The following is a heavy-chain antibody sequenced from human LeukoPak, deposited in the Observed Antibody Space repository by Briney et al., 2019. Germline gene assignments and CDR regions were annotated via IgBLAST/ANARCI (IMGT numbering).Heavy chain of an antibody. J-gene: IGHJ5*02. D-gene: IGHD3-3*01. CDR1: GYTFTSYG. V-gene: IGHV1-18*01. Sequence: ASVKVSCKASGYTFTSYGISWVRQAPGQGLEWMGWISAYNGNTNYAQKLQGRVTMTTDTSTSTAYMELRSLRSDDTAVYYCARSGGVFWSGRHVPRWFDPWGQGTLVTVSS. CDR3: ARSGGVFWSGRHVPRWFDP. CDR2: ISAYNGNT.